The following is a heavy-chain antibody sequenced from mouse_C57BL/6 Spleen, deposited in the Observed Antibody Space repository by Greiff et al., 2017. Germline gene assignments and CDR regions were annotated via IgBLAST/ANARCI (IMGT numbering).Heavy chain of an antibody. Sequence: VKLMESGAELARPGASVKLSCKASGYTFTSYGISWVKQRTGQGLEWIGEIYPRSGNTYYTEKFKGKATLTADKSSSTAYMELRSLTSEDSAVDFCARPITTVVHFDYWGQGTTLTVSS. J-gene: IGHJ2*01. D-gene: IGHD1-1*01. CDR2: IYPRSGNT. CDR1: GYTFTSYG. V-gene: IGHV1-81*01. CDR3: ARPITTVVHFDY.